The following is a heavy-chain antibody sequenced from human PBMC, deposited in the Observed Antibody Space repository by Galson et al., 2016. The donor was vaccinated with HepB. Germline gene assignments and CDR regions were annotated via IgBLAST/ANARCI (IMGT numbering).Heavy chain of an antibody. Sequence: SLRLSCAASGFTFSSYWMTWVRQTPGQGLEWVANIRRDATQKNYVDSVKGRFTISRHNAKNSMFLQMNSLRAEDTAVYYCARDLTPSFDSGTYYDAFDIWGQGTMVTVSS. J-gene: IGHJ3*02. D-gene: IGHD5-12*01. CDR2: IRRDATQK. CDR1: GFTFSSYW. CDR3: ARDLTPSFDSGTYYDAFDI. V-gene: IGHV3-7*01.